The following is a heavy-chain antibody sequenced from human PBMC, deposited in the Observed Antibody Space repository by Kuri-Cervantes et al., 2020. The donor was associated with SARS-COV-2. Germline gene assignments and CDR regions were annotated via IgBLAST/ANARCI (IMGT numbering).Heavy chain of an antibody. CDR2: IKQDGSEK. CDR1: GFTFSSYS. D-gene: IGHD1-20*01. J-gene: IGHJ4*02. Sequence: GESLKISCAASGFTFSSYSMNWVRQAPGKGLEWVANIKQDGSEKYYVDSVKGRFTLSRDNAKNTLYLQMNSLRADDTAVYYCARISSWPITGDYWGQGTLVTVSS. CDR3: ARISSWPITGDY. V-gene: IGHV3-7*01.